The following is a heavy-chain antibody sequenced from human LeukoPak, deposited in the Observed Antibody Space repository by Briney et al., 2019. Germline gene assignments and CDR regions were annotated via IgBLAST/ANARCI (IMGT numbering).Heavy chain of an antibody. CDR3: AKEGGALAAAGTSDY. CDR2: ISGSGGST. Sequence: GGSLRLSCAASGFTFSSYAMSWVRQAPGKGLEWVSAISGSGGSTYYADSVEGRFTISRDNSKNTLYLQMNSLRAEDTAVYYSAKEGGALAAAGTSDYWGQGTLVTVSS. J-gene: IGHJ4*02. D-gene: IGHD6-13*01. CDR1: GFTFSSYA. V-gene: IGHV3-23*01.